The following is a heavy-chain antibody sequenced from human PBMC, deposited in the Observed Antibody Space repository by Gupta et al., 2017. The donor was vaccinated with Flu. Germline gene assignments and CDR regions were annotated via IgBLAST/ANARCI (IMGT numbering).Heavy chain of an antibody. J-gene: IGHJ4*02. Sequence: QVQVVQSGAEVKKPGSSVKVSCRASGGTFWRYGLSWVRQAPGHGLEWMGEIITMSGTTNYAQKLQGRVMITGDGSTSTVYMELSSLRSDDTAVYYCATEIRGYTRGPNDPRDYFDNWGQGTRVTVSS. CDR2: IITMSGTT. CDR1: GGTFWRYG. CDR3: ATEIRGYTRGPNDPRDYFDN. D-gene: IGHD5-12*01. V-gene: IGHV1-69*01.